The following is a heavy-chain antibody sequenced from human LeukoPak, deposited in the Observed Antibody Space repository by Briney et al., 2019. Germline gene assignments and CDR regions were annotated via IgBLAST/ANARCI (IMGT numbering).Heavy chain of an antibody. CDR2: INPSGGST. D-gene: IGHD6-19*01. CDR3: GKGRSGWYEDY. V-gene: IGHV1-46*01. CDR1: GYTFTSYY. J-gene: IGHJ4*02. Sequence: ASVKVSCKASGYTFTSYYMHLVRQAPGQGLEWMGIINPSGGSTSYVQKFQGRVTMTRDTSTSTVYMEVSSLRSEDTAVYYCGKGRSGWYEDYWGQGTLVTVSS.